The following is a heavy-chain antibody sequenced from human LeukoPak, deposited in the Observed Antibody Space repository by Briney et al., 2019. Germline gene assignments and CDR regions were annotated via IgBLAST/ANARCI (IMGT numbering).Heavy chain of an antibody. D-gene: IGHD6-6*01. Sequence: GGSLRLSCAASGFTFTSYGMHWVRQSPDKGLEWVAVISYDGSNKYYADSVKGRFTISRDNSKSTLDLQMNSLRAEDTTVYYCARDIASRRVDVWGQGSLVTVSS. CDR3: ARDIASRRVDV. V-gene: IGHV3-30*03. J-gene: IGHJ5*02. CDR2: ISYDGSNK. CDR1: GFTFTSYG.